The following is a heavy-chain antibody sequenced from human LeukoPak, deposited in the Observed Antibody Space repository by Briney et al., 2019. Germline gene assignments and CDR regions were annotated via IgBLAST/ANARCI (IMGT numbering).Heavy chain of an antibody. D-gene: IGHD3-3*01. V-gene: IGHV3-7*01. CDR1: VFTFSGYW. CDR3: ARGLTGFWSGYSNWFDP. Sequence: GGSLRLSCAAPVFTFSGYWMSWVRPGPGKGLGWGSNIKVEGGVTYYVDSVKGRFTISRDNAKNSLYLQMNSLRAEDTAVYYCARGLTGFWSGYSNWFDPWGQGTLVTVSS. J-gene: IGHJ5*02. CDR2: IKVEGGVT.